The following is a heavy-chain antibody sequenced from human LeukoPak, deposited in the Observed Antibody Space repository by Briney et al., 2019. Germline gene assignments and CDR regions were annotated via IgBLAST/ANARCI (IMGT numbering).Heavy chain of an antibody. CDR2: IYSGGST. CDR3: ASGGQTDYGDPQGAFDI. D-gene: IGHD4-17*01. Sequence: GGSLRLSCAASGFTVSSNYMSWVRQAPGKGLEWVSVIYSGGSTYYADSVKGRFTISRDNSKNTLYLQMNSLRAEDTAVYYCASGGQTDYGDPQGAFDIWGQGTMVTVSS. J-gene: IGHJ3*02. CDR1: GFTVSSNY. V-gene: IGHV3-53*01.